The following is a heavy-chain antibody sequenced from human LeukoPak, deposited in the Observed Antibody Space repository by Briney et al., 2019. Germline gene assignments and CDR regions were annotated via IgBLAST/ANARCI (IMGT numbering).Heavy chain of an antibody. CDR3: ARLTVRGYYDSSGYPSDAFDI. CDR1: GYSFTSYW. V-gene: IGHV5-51*01. Sequence: GESLKISCKGSGYSFTSYWIGWVRQMPGKGLECMGIIYPGDSDTRYSPSFQGQVTISADKSISTAYLQWSSLKASDTAMYYCARLTVRGYYDSSGYPSDAFDIWGQGTTVTVSS. CDR2: IYPGDSDT. J-gene: IGHJ3*02. D-gene: IGHD3-22*01.